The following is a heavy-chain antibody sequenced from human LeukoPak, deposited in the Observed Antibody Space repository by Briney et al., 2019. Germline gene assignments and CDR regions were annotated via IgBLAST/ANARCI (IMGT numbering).Heavy chain of an antibody. CDR3: ARGGYDLCFDY. J-gene: IGHJ4*02. Sequence: PGGSLRLSCAASGFTFSSYAMSWVRQAPGKGLVWVSRINSGGSSTSYADSVKGRFTISRDNAKNTLYLQMNSLRAEDTAVYYCARGGYDLCFDYWGQGTLATVSS. V-gene: IGHV3-74*01. CDR1: GFTFSSYA. D-gene: IGHD5-12*01. CDR2: INSGGSST.